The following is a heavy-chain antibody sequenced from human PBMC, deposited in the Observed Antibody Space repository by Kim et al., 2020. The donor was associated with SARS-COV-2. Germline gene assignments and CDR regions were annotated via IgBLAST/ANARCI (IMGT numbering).Heavy chain of an antibody. J-gene: IGHJ4*02. CDR1: GGSISSSNW. Sequence: SETLSLTCAVSGGSISSSNWWSWVRQPPGKGLEWIGEIYHSGSTNYNPSLKIRVTISVDKSKNQFSLKLSSVTAADTAVYYCARGGLMSTTNLEYYFDYWGQGTLVTVSS. D-gene: IGHD3-3*01. CDR2: IYHSGST. CDR3: ARGGLMSTTNLEYYFDY. V-gene: IGHV4-4*02.